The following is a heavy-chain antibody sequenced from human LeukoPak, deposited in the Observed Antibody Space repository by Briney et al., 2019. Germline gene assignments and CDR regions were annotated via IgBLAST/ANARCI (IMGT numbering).Heavy chain of an antibody. CDR1: GFTFSSYW. CDR2: ISEDGSST. V-gene: IGHV3-74*01. Sequence: QPGGSLRLSCEASGFTFSSYWMHWVRQTPGKGLVWVSRISEDGSSTSYADSVKGRFTISRDNAKNMLYLQLNSLRVEDTAVYYCARNRGRGYCSGGSCYSGWFDPWGQGTLVTVSS. D-gene: IGHD2-15*01. CDR3: ARNRGRGYCSGGSCYSGWFDP. J-gene: IGHJ5*02.